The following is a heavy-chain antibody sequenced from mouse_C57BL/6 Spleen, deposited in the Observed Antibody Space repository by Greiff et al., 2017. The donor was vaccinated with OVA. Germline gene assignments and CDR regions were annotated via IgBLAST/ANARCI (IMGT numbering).Heavy chain of an antibody. Sequence: QVQLQQPGAELVKPGASVKLSCKASGYTFTSYWMHWVKQRPGQGLEWIGMIHPNSGSTNYNEKFQSKATLTVDKSSSTAYMQLSSLTSEDSAVYYCARVDYEYYAMDYWGQGTSVTVSS. CDR2: IHPNSGST. CDR3: ARVDYEYYAMDY. CDR1: GYTFTSYW. J-gene: IGHJ4*01. D-gene: IGHD1-1*01. V-gene: IGHV1-64*01.